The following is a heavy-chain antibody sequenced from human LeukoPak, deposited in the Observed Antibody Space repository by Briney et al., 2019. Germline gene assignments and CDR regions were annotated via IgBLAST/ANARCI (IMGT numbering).Heavy chain of an antibody. CDR1: GYTFTGYY. CDR3: ARYCTSCYRDAFDI. D-gene: IGHD2-2*01. V-gene: IGHV1-2*02. J-gene: IGHJ3*02. Sequence: ASVKVSCKASGYTFTGYYIHWVRQAPGQGLEWMGWISPNSGVTNYAQKFQGRVTMTRDTSISTAYMELSSLRSDDTAVYYCARYCTSCYRDAFDIWGQGTMVTVSS. CDR2: ISPNSGVT.